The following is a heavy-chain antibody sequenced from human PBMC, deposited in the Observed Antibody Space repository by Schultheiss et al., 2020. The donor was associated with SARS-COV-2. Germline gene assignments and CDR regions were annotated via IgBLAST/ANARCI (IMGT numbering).Heavy chain of an antibody. D-gene: IGHD1-26*01. Sequence: GGSLRLSCAASGFTFSSYGMHWVRQAPGKGLEWVAVIWYDGSNKYYADSVKGRFTISRDNSKNTLYVQMSSLRAEDTAVYYCARPAGSYLGAFDYWGQGTLVTVSS. CDR1: GFTFSSYG. CDR2: IWYDGSNK. V-gene: IGHV3-33*01. J-gene: IGHJ4*02. CDR3: ARPAGSYLGAFDY.